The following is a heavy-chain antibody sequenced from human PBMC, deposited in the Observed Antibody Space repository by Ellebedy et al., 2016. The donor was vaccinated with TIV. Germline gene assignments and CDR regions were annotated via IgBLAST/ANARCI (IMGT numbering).Heavy chain of an antibody. CDR3: ARVAPTGLVGATPEGY. CDR1: GGSFSGYY. Sequence: MPSETLSLTCAVYGGSFSGYYWSWIRQLPGKGLEWIGEINHSGSTNYNPSLKSRVTISVDTSKNQFTLKLSSVTAADTAVYYCARVAPTGLVGATPEGYWGQGTLVTVSS. D-gene: IGHD1-26*01. V-gene: IGHV4-34*01. CDR2: INHSGST. J-gene: IGHJ4*02.